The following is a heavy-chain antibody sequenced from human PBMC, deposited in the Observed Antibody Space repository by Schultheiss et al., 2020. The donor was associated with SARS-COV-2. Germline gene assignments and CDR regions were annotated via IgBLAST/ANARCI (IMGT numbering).Heavy chain of an antibody. V-gene: IGHV3-23*01. D-gene: IGHD4-17*01. J-gene: IGHJ5*02. CDR2: ISGSGGST. CDR3: AGDYGTRNWFDP. Sequence: GESLKISCAASGFTFSSYAMSWVRQAPGKGLEWVSAISGSGGSTYYADSVKGRFTISRDNSKNTLYLQMNSLRAEDTAVYYCAGDYGTRNWFDPWGQGTLVTVSS. CDR1: GFTFSSYA.